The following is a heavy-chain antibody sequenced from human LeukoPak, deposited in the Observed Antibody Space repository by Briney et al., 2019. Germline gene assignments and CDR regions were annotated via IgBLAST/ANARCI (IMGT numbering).Heavy chain of an antibody. CDR1: GYTFIAFH. J-gene: IGHJ4*02. CDR3: ARDSEKGIYYFDN. Sequence: ASVKVSCKTSGYTFIAFHIHWMRQAPGGGPEWMGRINPRSLGTNYAQRFQGRVTMTRDTSINTAYMELSGLRSDDTAIYYCARDSEKGIYYFDNWDQGSLVTVSS. CDR2: INPRSLGT. V-gene: IGHV1-2*06. D-gene: IGHD3-10*01.